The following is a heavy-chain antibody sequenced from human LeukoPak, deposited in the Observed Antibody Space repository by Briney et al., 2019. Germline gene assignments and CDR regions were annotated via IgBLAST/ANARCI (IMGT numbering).Heavy chain of an antibody. J-gene: IGHJ4*02. CDR1: GFTFSDYW. CDR3: ARDFLMTTVTTGFDY. D-gene: IGHD4-17*01. Sequence: GGSLSFSCAASGFTFSDYWMSWLRQDPGKGLAWVANIRQDGGDFNYVDSVKGRFTISRDTARNSLFLQMNNLRVEDTAVYYCARDFLMTTVTTGFDYWGQGTLVTVSS. V-gene: IGHV3-7*01. CDR2: IRQDGGDF.